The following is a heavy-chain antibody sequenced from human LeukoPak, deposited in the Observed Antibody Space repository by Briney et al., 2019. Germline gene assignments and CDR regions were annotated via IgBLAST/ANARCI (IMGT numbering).Heavy chain of an antibody. CDR2: ISSNGGST. Sequence: PGGSLRLSCAASGFTFSSYAMHWVRQAPGKGLEYVSAISSNGGSTYYANSVKGRFTISRDNSKNTLYLQMGSLRAEDMAVYYCARDPHCSSTSCYVGPLDYWAQGTLVTVSS. V-gene: IGHV3-64*01. CDR1: GFTFSSYA. CDR3: ARDPHCSSTSCYVGPLDY. D-gene: IGHD2-2*01. J-gene: IGHJ4*02.